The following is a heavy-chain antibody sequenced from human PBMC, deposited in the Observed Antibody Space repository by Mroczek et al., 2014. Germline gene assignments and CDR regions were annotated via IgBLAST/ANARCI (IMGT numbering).Heavy chain of an antibody. J-gene: IGHJ3*02. CDR2: IYYSGST. V-gene: IGHV4-30-4*01. D-gene: IGHD2-15*01. CDR1: GGSISSGDYY. Sequence: QVQLVESGPGLVKPSQTLSLTCTVSGGSISSGDYYWSWIRQPPGKGLEWIGYIYYSGSTYYNPSLKSRVTISVDTSKNQFSLKLSSVTAADTAVYYCASPTQYCSGGSCYSDAFDIWGQGTMVTVSS. CDR3: ASPTQYCSGGSCYSDAFDI.